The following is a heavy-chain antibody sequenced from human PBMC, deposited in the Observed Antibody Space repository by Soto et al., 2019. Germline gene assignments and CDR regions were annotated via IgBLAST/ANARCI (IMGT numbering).Heavy chain of an antibody. CDR2: INPNSGGT. V-gene: IGHV1-2*02. CDR3: ETEGGQKYPYNWFAY. CDR1: GYTFTGYY. J-gene: IGHJ5*01. Sequence: ASVKVSCKASGYTFTGYYMHWVRQAPGQGLEWMGWINPNSGGTNYAQKFQGRVTMTRDTSISTAYMELSRLRSDDTAVYYCETEGGQKYPYNWFAYWGQGTLVTVSS. D-gene: IGHD2-2*01.